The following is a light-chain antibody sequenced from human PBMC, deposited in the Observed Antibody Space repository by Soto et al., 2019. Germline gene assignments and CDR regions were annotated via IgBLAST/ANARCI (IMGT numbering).Light chain of an antibody. Sequence: QSVLTQPPSASGPPGQRVTISCSGGSSNIGSNTVHWYQQLPGTAPKLLIFTDHERPSGVPDRFSGSRSGTSASLAIRGLRSEDEADYYCSTWDDSRNGYVFGTGTKLTVL. J-gene: IGLJ1*01. CDR1: SSNIGSNT. CDR2: TDH. V-gene: IGLV1-44*01. CDR3: STWDDSRNGYV.